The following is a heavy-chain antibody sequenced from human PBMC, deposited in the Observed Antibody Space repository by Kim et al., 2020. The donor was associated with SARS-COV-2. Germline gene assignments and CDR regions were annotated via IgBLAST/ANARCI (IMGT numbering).Heavy chain of an antibody. V-gene: IGHV3-30*18. CDR3: AKVPTEVQWLVRDDYYYYGMDV. Sequence: GGSLRLSCAASGFTFSSYGMHWVRQAPGKGLEWVAVISYDGSNKYYADSVKGRFTISRDNSKNTLYLQMNSLRAEDTAVYYCAKVPTEVQWLVRDDYYYYGMDVWGQGTTVTVSS. J-gene: IGHJ6*02. CDR1: GFTFSSYG. CDR2: ISYDGSNK. D-gene: IGHD6-19*01.